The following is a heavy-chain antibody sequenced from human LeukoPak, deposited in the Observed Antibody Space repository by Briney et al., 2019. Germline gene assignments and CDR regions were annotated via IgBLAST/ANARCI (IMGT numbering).Heavy chain of an antibody. Sequence: GGSLRLSCAASGFVFSSYAMNWVRQAPGKGLEWVANIKQDGSEKDYVDSVKGRFTISRDNAKNSLYLQMNSLRAEDTAVYYCARAGGSSWADYWGQGTLVTVSS. CDR2: IKQDGSEK. D-gene: IGHD6-13*01. V-gene: IGHV3-7*01. J-gene: IGHJ4*02. CDR3: ARAGGSSWADY. CDR1: GFVFSSYA.